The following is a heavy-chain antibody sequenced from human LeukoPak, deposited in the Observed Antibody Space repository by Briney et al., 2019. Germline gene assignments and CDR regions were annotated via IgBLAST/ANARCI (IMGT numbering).Heavy chain of an antibody. D-gene: IGHD3-22*01. CDR2: ISAYNGNT. Sequence: ASVKVSCKASGYTFTSYGISWVRQAPGQGLEWMGWISAYNGNTNYAQKLQGRVTMTTDTSTSTAYMELRSLRSDDTAVYYCARDSGYDSNGYFPYYYYYYGMDVWGQGTTVTVSS. CDR3: ARDSGYDSNGYFPYYYYYYGMDV. J-gene: IGHJ6*02. V-gene: IGHV1-18*01. CDR1: GYTFTSYG.